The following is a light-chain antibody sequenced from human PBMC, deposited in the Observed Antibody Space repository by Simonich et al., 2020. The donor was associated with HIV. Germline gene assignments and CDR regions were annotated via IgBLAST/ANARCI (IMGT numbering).Light chain of an antibody. CDR1: AFPKQY. V-gene: IGLV3-25*03. CDR3: QSTDSSGTYWV. Sequence: SSELTQPPSVSLSPGQTASITCSGDAFPKQYAYWYQLKPGQAPVLVLYKDNERPSGIPERFSGTTSGTIVTLTITRVQADDEADYYCQSTDSSGTYWVFGGGTKLTVL. J-gene: IGLJ3*02. CDR2: KDN.